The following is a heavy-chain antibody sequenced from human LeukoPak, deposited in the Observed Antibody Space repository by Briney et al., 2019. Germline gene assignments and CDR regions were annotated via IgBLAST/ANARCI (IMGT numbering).Heavy chain of an antibody. Sequence: LETLSLTCAVYGGSFSGYYWSWIRQPPGKGLEWIGEINHSGSTNYNPSLKSRVAISVDTSKNQLSLKLSSVTAADTAVYYCARALSGHNSSGYYTYYYYYCYMDVWGKGTTVTVSS. J-gene: IGHJ6*03. V-gene: IGHV4-34*01. D-gene: IGHD3-22*01. CDR1: GGSFSGYY. CDR2: INHSGST. CDR3: ARALSGHNSSGYYTYYYYYCYMDV.